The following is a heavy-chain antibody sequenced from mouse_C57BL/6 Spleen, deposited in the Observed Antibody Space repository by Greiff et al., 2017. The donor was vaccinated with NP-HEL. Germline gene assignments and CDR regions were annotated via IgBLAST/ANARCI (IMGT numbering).Heavy chain of an antibody. V-gene: IGHV1-82*01. J-gene: IGHJ4*01. CDR2: IYPGDGDT. Sequence: VKVVQSGPELVKPGASVKISCKASGYAFSSYWMNWVKQRPGKGLEWIGRIYPGDGDTNYNGKFKGKATLTADKSSSTAYMHLSSLTSEDSAVYFCARGDYYAMDYWGQGTSVTVSS. CDR3: ARGDYYAMDY. CDR1: GYAFSSYW.